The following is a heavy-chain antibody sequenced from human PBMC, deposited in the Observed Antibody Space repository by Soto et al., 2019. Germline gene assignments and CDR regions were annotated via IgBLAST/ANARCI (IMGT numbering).Heavy chain of an antibody. CDR3: ARDSPPSIAVAGGFDY. CDR1: GFTFSSYG. CDR2: IWYDGSNK. D-gene: IGHD6-19*01. Sequence: GGSLRLSCAASGFTFSSYGMHWVRQAPGKGLEWVAVIWYDGSNKYYADSVKGRFTISRDNSKNTLYLQMNSLRAEDTAVYYCARDSPPSIAVAGGFDYWGQGTLVTVSS. J-gene: IGHJ4*02. V-gene: IGHV3-33*01.